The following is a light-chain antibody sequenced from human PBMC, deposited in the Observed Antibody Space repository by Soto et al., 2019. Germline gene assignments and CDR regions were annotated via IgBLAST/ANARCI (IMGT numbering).Light chain of an antibody. V-gene: IGLV2-14*01. J-gene: IGLJ2*01. CDR3: SSYTSSNSVV. Sequence: QCVLTQPASVCGSPGQSITISCTRTSSDIGTYIYVSWYLQHPGKAPKLLIYEVGNRPSGVSNRFSGSKSGTTASLTISGLQAEDEADYYCSSYTSSNSVVFGGGTKLTVL. CDR1: SSDIGTYIY. CDR2: EVG.